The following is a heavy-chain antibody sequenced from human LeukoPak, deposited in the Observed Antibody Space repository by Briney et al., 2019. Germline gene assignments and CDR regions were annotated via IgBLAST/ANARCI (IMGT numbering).Heavy chain of an antibody. CDR1: GGSFSGYY. CDR3: ARTYYDILTGYYFDY. CDR2: INHSGST. D-gene: IGHD3-9*01. Sequence: SETLSLTCAVYGGSFSGYYWSWIRQPPGKGLEWIGEINHSGSTNYSPSLKSRVTISVDTSKNQFSLKLSSVTAADTAVYYCARTYYDILTGYYFDYWGQGTLVTVSS. V-gene: IGHV4-34*01. J-gene: IGHJ4*02.